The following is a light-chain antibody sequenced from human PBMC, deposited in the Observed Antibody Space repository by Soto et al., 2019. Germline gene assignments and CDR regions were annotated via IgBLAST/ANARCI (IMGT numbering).Light chain of an antibody. CDR2: GAS. CDR1: QSVSSTY. J-gene: IGKJ5*01. CDR3: HHHGSSPPIT. V-gene: IGKV3-20*01. Sequence: EIVLTQSPGTLSLSPGERATLSCRASQSVSSTYLAWYQQKPGQAPRLLIYGASRRATGIPDRFSGSGSGTDFTLAVSRLEPEDFAVYCCHHHGSSPPITFGKGTRLEIK.